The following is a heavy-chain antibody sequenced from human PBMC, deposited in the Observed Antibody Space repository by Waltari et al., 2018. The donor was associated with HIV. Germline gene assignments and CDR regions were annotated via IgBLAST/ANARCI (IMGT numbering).Heavy chain of an antibody. V-gene: IGHV3-15*01. CDR1: HLTFEEVL. J-gene: IGHJ3*01. Sequence: EVQVVASGGGLVKPGGSLRVPCASFHLTFEEVLMTWVRQAPGKGLEWVCRIKSKRDGGATDYAASVKGRFVISRDDSQNTLYLQMSGLRTEDTAMYYCTTGGYPTEAFDVWGQGTMVTVSP. CDR3: TTGGYPTEAFDV. CDR2: IKSKRDGGAT. D-gene: IGHD5-12*01.